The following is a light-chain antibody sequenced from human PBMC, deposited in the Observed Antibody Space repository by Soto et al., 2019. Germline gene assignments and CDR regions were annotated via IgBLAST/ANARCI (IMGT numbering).Light chain of an antibody. Sequence: QSALTQPASVSASPGQSITISCSGTNGDIGGYNYVSWYQQHPGKAPKLMIYDVYNRPSGVSDRFSGSKSGNTASLTISGLQAEDEAYYYCNSYTSSTTLVFGTGTKVTVL. CDR3: NSYTSSTTLV. V-gene: IGLV2-14*03. CDR2: DVY. CDR1: NGDIGGYNY. J-gene: IGLJ1*01.